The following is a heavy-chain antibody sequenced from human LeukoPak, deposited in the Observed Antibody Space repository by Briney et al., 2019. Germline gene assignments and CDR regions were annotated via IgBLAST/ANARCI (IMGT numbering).Heavy chain of an antibody. CDR3: ARHPVITIFGVVIIHYFDS. V-gene: IGHV4-39*01. CDR1: GGSISSSSFY. Sequence: SETLSLTCTVSGGSISSSSFYWGWIRQPPGKGLEWIGSFYYSGSTYYSPSLKSRVTISVDTSKNQFSLKLSSVTAADTAVYYCARHPVITIFGVVIIHYFDSWGQGTLVTVSS. J-gene: IGHJ4*02. D-gene: IGHD3-3*01. CDR2: FYYSGST.